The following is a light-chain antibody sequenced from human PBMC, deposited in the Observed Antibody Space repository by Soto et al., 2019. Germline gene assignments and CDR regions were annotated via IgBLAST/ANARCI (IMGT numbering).Light chain of an antibody. Sequence: DIQMTQSTSSLSASVGDRVTITCRASQGISNFLAWYQQKPGKVPKLLISAASTLQSGVPSRFSGSGSGTDFTLTITSLQPEDVATYYCQKDSSVITFGQGTRLEI. J-gene: IGKJ5*01. V-gene: IGKV1-27*01. CDR1: QGISNF. CDR2: AAS. CDR3: QKDSSVIT.